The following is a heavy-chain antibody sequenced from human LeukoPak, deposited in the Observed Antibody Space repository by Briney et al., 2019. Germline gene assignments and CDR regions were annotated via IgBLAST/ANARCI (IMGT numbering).Heavy chain of an antibody. D-gene: IGHD3-22*01. CDR1: GFTVSSTH. CDR3: ARGGRGSAAVVAPRSFDI. CDR2: TYTGGNS. V-gene: IGHV3-53*01. J-gene: IGHJ3*02. Sequence: GGSLRLSCEASGFTVSSTHMVWVRQDPGKGLEWVSVTYTGGNSYYAGSVQGRFIISRDISKNTLYLQMNNLRAEDSALYYCARGGRGSAAVVAPRSFDIWGQGTMVTVSS.